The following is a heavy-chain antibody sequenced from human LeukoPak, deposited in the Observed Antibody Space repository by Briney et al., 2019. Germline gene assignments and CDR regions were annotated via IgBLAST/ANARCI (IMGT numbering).Heavy chain of an antibody. V-gene: IGHV3-74*01. CDR3: AKVRNYYGSGRKIDAFDI. Sequence: PGGSLRLSCASSGFTFSSYWMHWVRQAPGKGLLWVSRISSDGSSTRYADSVKGRFTISRDNSKNTVFLQMNSLRAEDTAVYYCAKVRNYYGSGRKIDAFDIWGQGTMVPVSS. J-gene: IGHJ3*02. CDR2: ISSDGSST. CDR1: GFTFSSYW. D-gene: IGHD3-10*01.